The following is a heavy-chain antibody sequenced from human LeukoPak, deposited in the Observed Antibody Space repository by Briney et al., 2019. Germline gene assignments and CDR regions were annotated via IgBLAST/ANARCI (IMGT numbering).Heavy chain of an antibody. J-gene: IGHJ4*02. V-gene: IGHV3-7*01. CDR3: ARSIAAAGTFFDY. CDR1: GFTFSSYW. D-gene: IGHD6-13*01. CDR2: IKQDGSEK. Sequence: PGGSLRLSCAASGFTFSSYWMSWVRQAPGKGLEWVANIKQDGSEKYYVDSVKGRFTISRDNAKNSLYLQMNSLRAEDTAVYYCARSIAAAGTFFDYWGQGTLVTVSS.